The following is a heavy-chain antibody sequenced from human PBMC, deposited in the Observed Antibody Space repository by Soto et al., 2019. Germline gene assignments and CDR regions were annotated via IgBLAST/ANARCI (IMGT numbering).Heavy chain of an antibody. CDR1: GGSFDDFY. Sequence: QVQLQQWGAGQLRPSETLSLTCAFYGGSFDDFYWSWVRQSPGKGLEWVGEISHDGGTNYSPSLASRVSVSVDTSKNQFPLHLRSVTAADTGLYYCARGQLVWYGDLTPFHRDMDVWGQGTTVTGSS. J-gene: IGHJ6*02. CDR3: ARGQLVWYGDLTPFHRDMDV. V-gene: IGHV4-34*02. D-gene: IGHD3-10*01. CDR2: ISHDGGT.